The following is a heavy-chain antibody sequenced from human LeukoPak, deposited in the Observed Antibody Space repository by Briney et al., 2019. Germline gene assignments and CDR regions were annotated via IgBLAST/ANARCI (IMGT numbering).Heavy chain of an antibody. CDR2: ISYSGST. CDR3: ARDLGADGYNLRNWFDP. CDR1: GGSISSGAYY. D-gene: IGHD5-24*01. V-gene: IGHV4-31*03. Sequence: SETLSLTCTVSGGSISSGAYYWSWIRQHPGKGLEWIGYISYSGSTYYNPSLKSRVTISVDMSKNQISLKLSSVTAADTAVYYCARDLGADGYNLRNWFDPWGQGTLVTVSS. J-gene: IGHJ5*02.